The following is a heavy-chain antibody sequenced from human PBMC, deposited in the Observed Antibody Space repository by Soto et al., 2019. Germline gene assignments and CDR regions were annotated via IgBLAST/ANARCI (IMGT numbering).Heavy chain of an antibody. CDR2: ISGDGLST. J-gene: IGHJ3*02. Sequence: EVQLLESGGGLVQPGGSLRLSCAGSGSIFTDFTMTWVRQAPGKGLEWVSAISGDGLSTYYAGSVKGRFTISRNNSKTTLYLQMNSLRAEDTAVYYCARRPAAFDIWGRGTMVTVSS. V-gene: IGHV3-23*01. D-gene: IGHD2-2*01. CDR1: GSIFTDFT. CDR3: ARRPAAFDI.